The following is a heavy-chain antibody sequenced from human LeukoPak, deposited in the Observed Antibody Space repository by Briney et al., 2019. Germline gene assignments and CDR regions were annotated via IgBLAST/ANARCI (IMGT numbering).Heavy chain of an antibody. V-gene: IGHV3-21*01. CDR2: ISSSSRYI. CDR3: ARDGFSNSRFGY. Sequence: PGGSLRLSCSASGFTFSTYSMNWVRQAPGKGLEWVSSISSSSRYIYYADSVKGRFTISRDNAKNSLYLQMNSLRAEDTAMYYCARDGFSNSRFGYWGQGTLVTVSS. J-gene: IGHJ4*02. D-gene: IGHD4-11*01. CDR1: GFTFSTYS.